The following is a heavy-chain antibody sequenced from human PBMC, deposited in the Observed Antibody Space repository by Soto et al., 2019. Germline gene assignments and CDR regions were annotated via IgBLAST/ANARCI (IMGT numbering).Heavy chain of an antibody. J-gene: IGHJ5*02. CDR3: ARVVPGAEAWFGP. CDR1: GYTLSNYG. V-gene: IGHV1-18*01. CDR2: ISLYSDGT. Sequence: SVKVSCKTSGYTLSNYGITWVRQAPGQPLEWLGWISLYSDGTNYAQKFQGRVSMTTDTSTTTAYMELRSLRSDDTAVYYCARVVPGAEAWFGPWGQGTLVTVSS.